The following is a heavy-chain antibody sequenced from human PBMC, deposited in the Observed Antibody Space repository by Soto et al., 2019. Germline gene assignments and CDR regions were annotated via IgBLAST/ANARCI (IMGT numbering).Heavy chain of an antibody. J-gene: IGHJ4*02. V-gene: IGHV1-69*01. Sequence: QVQLVQSGAEVKKPGSSEKVSCKASGGTFSSYAISWVRQAPGQGLEWMEGIIPIFGTANYAQKFQGRVTITADESTSTAYRELSRLRSEDTAVYYCAREEYYDSSGLHPFDYWGQGTLVTVSS. CDR1: GGTFSSYA. D-gene: IGHD3-22*01. CDR2: IIPIFGTA. CDR3: AREEYYDSSGLHPFDY.